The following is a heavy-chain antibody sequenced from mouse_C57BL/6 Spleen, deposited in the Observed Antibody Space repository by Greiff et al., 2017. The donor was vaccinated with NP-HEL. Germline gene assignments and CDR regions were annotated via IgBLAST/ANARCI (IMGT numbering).Heavy chain of an antibody. CDR1: GFNIKDDY. Sequence: EVQLQQSGAELVRPGASVKLSCTASGFNIKDDYMHWVKQRPEQGLEWIGWIDPENGDTEYASKFQGKATITADTSSNTAYLQLSSLTSEDTAVYYCTTRVARAYWGQGTLVTVSA. V-gene: IGHV14-4*01. J-gene: IGHJ3*01. CDR3: TTRVARAY. CDR2: IDPENGDT. D-gene: IGHD1-1*01.